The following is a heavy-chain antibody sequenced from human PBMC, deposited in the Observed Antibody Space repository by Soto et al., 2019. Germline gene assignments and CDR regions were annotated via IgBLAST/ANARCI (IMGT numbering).Heavy chain of an antibody. CDR2: IYYSGST. V-gene: IGHV4-30-4*01. CDR3: ARDDTVVTDDGGY. D-gene: IGHD2-15*01. Sequence: QVQLQESGPGLVKPSQTLSLTCTVSGGSISSGDYYWSWIRQPPGKGLEWIGYIYYSGSTYYNPSLKSRFTISVDTSKNQFSLKLSSVTAADTAVYYCARDDTVVTDDGGYWGQGTLVTVSS. J-gene: IGHJ4*02. CDR1: GGSISSGDYY.